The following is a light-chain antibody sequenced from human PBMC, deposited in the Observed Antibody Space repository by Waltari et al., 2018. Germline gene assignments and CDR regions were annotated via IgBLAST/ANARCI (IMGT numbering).Light chain of an antibody. CDR1: QSLLHTNNKNY. J-gene: IGKJ2*01. CDR2: WAS. CDR3: QQYYSTPNT. V-gene: IGKV4-1*01. Sequence: DIVVTQSPDSLAVSLGERATMNCKSSQSLLHTNNKNYLAWYQLRPGQPPKPLIYWASTRESGVPGRFSGSGSGTDFTLTISGLQAEDVAVYYCQQYYSTPNTFGQGTKLEIK.